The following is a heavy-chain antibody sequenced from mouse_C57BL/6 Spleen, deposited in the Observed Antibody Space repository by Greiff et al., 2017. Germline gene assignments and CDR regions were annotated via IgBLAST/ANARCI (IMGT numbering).Heavy chain of an antibody. J-gene: IGHJ4*01. CDR2: IHPNSGST. V-gene: IGHV1-64*01. D-gene: IGHD1-1*01. Sequence: VQLQQPGAELVKPGASVKLSCKASGYTFTSYWMHWVKQRPGQGLEWIGMIHPNSGSTNYNEKFKSKATLTVDKSSSTAYMQLSSLTSEDSAVYYCARATVALHYYAMDYWGQGTSVTVSS. CDR1: GYTFTSYW. CDR3: ARATVALHYYAMDY.